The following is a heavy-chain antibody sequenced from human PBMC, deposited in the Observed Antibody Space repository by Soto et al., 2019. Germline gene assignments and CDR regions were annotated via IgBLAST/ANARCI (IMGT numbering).Heavy chain of an antibody. CDR2: IIPIFGTA. CDR3: ARSTNCGGACRPSAFDV. J-gene: IGHJ3*01. Sequence: ASVKVSCKASGGTFSGYAISWVRQAPGQGLEWMGGIIPIFGTANSVKGRFTISRDNSKNMVYLHMGSLSTEDMAVYYCARSTNCGGACRPSAFDVWGQGTMVTVSS. D-gene: IGHD2-21*01. CDR1: GGTFSGYA. V-gene: IGHV1-69*05.